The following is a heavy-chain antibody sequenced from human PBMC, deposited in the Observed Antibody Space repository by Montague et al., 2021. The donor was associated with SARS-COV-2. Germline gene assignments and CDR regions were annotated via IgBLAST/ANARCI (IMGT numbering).Heavy chain of an antibody. D-gene: IGHD6-13*01. Sequence: PPLVKPTQTLTLTCTFSGFSLSTSGLCVSWIRQPPGKALEWLARIDWDDDKHYSTSLKTRLTISKDTSKNQVVLTMTNMDPVDTATYYCARILVAAAGSPFDPWGQGTLVTVSS. CDR1: GFSLSTSGLC. CDR3: ARILVAAAGSPFDP. V-gene: IGHV2-70*11. J-gene: IGHJ5*02. CDR2: IDWDDDK.